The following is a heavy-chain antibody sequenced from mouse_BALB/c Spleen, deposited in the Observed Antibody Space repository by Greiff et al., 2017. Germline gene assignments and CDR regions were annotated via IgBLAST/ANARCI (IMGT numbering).Heavy chain of an antibody. CDR1: GFTFSGYT. CDR2: ISSGGSYT. CDR3: TRVYGSSYNYAMDY. J-gene: IGHJ4*01. V-gene: IGHV5-6-4*01. D-gene: IGHD1-1*01. Sequence: EVQLVESGGGLVKPGGSRKLSGAASGFTFSGYTMSGVRQTPEKGLEWVATISSGGSYTYYPDSVKGRFTISRDNAKNTLYLQMSSLKAEDTAMYYCTRVYGSSYNYAMDYWGQGTSVTVSS.